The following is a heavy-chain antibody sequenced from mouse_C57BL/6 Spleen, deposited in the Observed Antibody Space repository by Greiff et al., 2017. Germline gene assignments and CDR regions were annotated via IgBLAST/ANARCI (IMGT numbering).Heavy chain of an antibody. CDR1: GYSITSGYY. Sequence: VQLQQSGPGLVKPSQSLSLTCSVTGYSITSGYYWNWIRQFPGNKLEWMGYISYDGSNNYNPSLKNRISITRDTSKNQFFLKLNSVTTEDTATYYCARAVYDYGYAMDYWGQGTSVTVSS. CDR3: ARAVYDYGYAMDY. V-gene: IGHV3-6*01. J-gene: IGHJ4*01. CDR2: ISYDGSN. D-gene: IGHD2-4*01.